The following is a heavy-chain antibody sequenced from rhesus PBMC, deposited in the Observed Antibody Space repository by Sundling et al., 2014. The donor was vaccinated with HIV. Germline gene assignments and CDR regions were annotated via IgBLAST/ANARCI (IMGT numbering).Heavy chain of an antibody. V-gene: IGHV4-73*01. Sequence: QMNLQQWGEGLVKPSETLSLTCAVYGGSIRGYQYWSWIRQSPGKGLEWIGNLDGNIGGTNYNPSLKSRVTISKHTSKNQFSLRLTTVTAADTAVYYCARDLTIMSQGLDSWGQGVVVTVSS. D-gene: IGHD3-40*01. CDR2: LDGNIGGT. J-gene: IGHJ6*01. CDR1: GGSIRGYQY. CDR3: ARDLTIMSQGLDS.